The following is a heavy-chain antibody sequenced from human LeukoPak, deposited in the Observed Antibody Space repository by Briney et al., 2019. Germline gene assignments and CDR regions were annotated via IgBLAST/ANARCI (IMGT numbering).Heavy chain of an antibody. CDR3: ARADLFGVVIDY. Sequence: PSETLSLTCTVSGGSISSFYWSLIRQPAGKGLEWIGRIYTSGGTNYNPSLKSRVTMSVDTSKNQFSLKLSSVTAADAVVYYCARADLFGVVIDYWGQGTLVTVSS. J-gene: IGHJ4*02. V-gene: IGHV4-4*07. CDR1: GGSISSFY. D-gene: IGHD3-3*01. CDR2: IYTSGGT.